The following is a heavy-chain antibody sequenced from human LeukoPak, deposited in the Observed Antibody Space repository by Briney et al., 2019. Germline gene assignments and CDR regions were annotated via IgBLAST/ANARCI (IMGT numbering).Heavy chain of an antibody. V-gene: IGHV3-30*18. CDR3: AKGRTVVVPASSEFDY. CDR1: GFTFSSYG. J-gene: IGHJ4*02. D-gene: IGHD2-2*01. CDR2: ISYDGSNK. Sequence: GGSLRLSCAASGFTFSSYGMHWVRQAPGKGLEWGAVISYDGSNKYYADSVKGRFTISRDNSKNTLYLQMNSLRAEDTAVYYCAKGRTVVVPASSEFDYWGQGTLVTVSS.